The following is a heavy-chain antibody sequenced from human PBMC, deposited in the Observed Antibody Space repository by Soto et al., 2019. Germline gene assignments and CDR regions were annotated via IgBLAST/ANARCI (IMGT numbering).Heavy chain of an antibody. J-gene: IGHJ3*01. D-gene: IGHD3-3*02. V-gene: IGHV3-53*01. Sequence: GRSLRLSCAVSGLTVSNTDISWVRQAPWKGLEWVAVIYRGVSTHYADSVKGRFTISRDDSKHTIYLQMNSLRAEDTAVYYCARVSMNSSRDDSFDVWGQRIMVTV. CDR1: GLTVSNTD. CDR2: IYRGVST. CDR3: ARVSMNSSRDDSFDV.